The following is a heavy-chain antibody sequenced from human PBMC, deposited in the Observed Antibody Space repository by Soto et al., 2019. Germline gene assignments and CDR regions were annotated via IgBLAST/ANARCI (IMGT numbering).Heavy chain of an antibody. J-gene: IGHJ4*02. V-gene: IGHV1-2*02. CDR2: IGPKSGDT. Sequence: QVQLVQSGAEVKKSGASVKVSCKASGYRFTGHYIHWVRQAPGQGPEWMGEIGPKSGDTKYAQKFQGRVTMTRDTSITTVYIELSNLSPDDAAVYYCGGGGSGELVVFYWGQGTLVTFDS. CDR1: GYRFTGHY. D-gene: IGHD1-7*01. CDR3: GGGGSGELVVFY.